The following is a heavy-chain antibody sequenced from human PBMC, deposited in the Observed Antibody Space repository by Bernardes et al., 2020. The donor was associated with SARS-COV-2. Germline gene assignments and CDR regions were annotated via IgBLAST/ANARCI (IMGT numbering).Heavy chain of an antibody. CDR1: GYTLTEFS. V-gene: IGHV1-24*01. D-gene: IGHD6-13*01. J-gene: IGHJ5*02. CDR2: FDPEHGKT. Sequence: ASVKVSCKVSGYTLTEFSMHWVRQAPGKGLEWLGGFDPEHGKTIYAQKFQGRVTMTEDTSTDTAYMELSSLRSEDTAVYYCATAPAAAAINWFDPWGQGTLVTVSS. CDR3: ATAPAAAAINWFDP.